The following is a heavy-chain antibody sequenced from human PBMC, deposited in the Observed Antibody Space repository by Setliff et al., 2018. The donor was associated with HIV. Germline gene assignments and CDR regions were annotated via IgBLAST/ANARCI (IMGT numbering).Heavy chain of an antibody. D-gene: IGHD3-22*01. Sequence: PGGSLRLSCAASGFSFSIYEMNWVRQAPGKGLEWVSAISGSGGSTYYADSVKGRFTISRDNSKNTLYLQMNSLKAEDTAVYYCAKDRTVVVITIFDYWGQGTLVTVS. V-gene: IGHV3-23*01. CDR3: AKDRTVVVITIFDY. J-gene: IGHJ4*02. CDR1: GFSFSIYE. CDR2: ISGSGGST.